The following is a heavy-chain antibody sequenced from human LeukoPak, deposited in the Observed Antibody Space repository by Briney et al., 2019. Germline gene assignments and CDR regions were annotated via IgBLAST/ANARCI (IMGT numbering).Heavy chain of an antibody. CDR1: GFTFSSYG. Sequence: GGSLRLSCAASGFTFSSYGMHWVRQAPGKGLEGVAFIRYDGSNKYYADSVKGRFTISRDNSKNTLYLQMNSLRAEDTAVYYCAVLVVAATRDPFDYWGQGTLVTVSS. CDR2: IRYDGSNK. D-gene: IGHD2-15*01. V-gene: IGHV3-30*02. CDR3: AVLVVAATRDPFDY. J-gene: IGHJ4*02.